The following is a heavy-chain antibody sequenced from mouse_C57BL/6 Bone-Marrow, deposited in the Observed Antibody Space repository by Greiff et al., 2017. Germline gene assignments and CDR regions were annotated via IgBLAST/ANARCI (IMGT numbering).Heavy chain of an antibody. V-gene: IGHV1-81*01. J-gene: IGHJ2*01. D-gene: IGHD3-1*01. CDR3: AQLKYYFDD. Sequence: QVQLQQSGAELARPGASVKLSCKASGYTFTSYGISWVKQRTGQGLEWIGEIYPRSGNTYYNEKFKGKATLTADKSSSTAYMGLRSLTSEDSAVYFSAQLKYYFDDWGQGTTLTVSS. CDR2: IYPRSGNT. CDR1: GYTFTSYG.